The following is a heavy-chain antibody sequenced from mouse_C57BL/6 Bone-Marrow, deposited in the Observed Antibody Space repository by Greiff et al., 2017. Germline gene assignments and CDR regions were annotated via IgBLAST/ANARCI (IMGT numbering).Heavy chain of an antibody. J-gene: IGHJ4*01. CDR3: ARDGSSYNYAMDY. Sequence: QVQLQQPGAELVMPGASVKLSCKASGYTITSYWMHWVKQRPGQGLEWIGEIDPSDSYTNYNQKFKGKSTLTVDKSSSAAYMQLSSLTSEDSAVYDCARDGSSYNYAMDYWGQGTSVTVSA. V-gene: IGHV1-69*01. CDR1: GYTITSYW. D-gene: IGHD1-1*01. CDR2: IDPSDSYT.